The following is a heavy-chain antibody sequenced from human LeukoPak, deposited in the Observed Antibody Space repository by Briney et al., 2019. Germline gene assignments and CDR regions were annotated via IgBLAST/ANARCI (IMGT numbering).Heavy chain of an antibody. CDR2: IYHSGST. V-gene: IGHV4-31*09. J-gene: IGHJ3*02. Sequence: TLSLTCTVSGDSISSGNYYWSWIRQHPGKGLEWIGEIYHSGSTNYNPSLKSRVTISVDKSKNQFSLKLSSVTAADTAVYYCAGPFGEKAFGAFDIWGQGTMVAVSS. CDR3: AGPFGEKAFGAFDI. D-gene: IGHD3-10*01. CDR1: GDSISSGNYY.